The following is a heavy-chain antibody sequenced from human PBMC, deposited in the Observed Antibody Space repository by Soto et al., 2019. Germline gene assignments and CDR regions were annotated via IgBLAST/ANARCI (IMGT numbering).Heavy chain of an antibody. D-gene: IGHD6-19*01. CDR3: AKGTGWYLDY. CDR1: GFTFSSYA. CDR2: ISYDESNK. V-gene: IGHV3-30*18. J-gene: IGHJ4*02. Sequence: GGSLRLSCAASGFTFSSYAMYWVRQAPEKGLEWVAVISYDESNKYYADSVKGRFTISRDNSKNTLYLQMNSLRAEDTAAYYCAKGTGWYLDYWGQGTLVTVSS.